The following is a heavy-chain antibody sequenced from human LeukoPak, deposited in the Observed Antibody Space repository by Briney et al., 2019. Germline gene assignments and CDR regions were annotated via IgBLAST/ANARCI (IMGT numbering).Heavy chain of an antibody. CDR1: GGTFSNYA. J-gene: IGHJ6*03. V-gene: IGHV1-69*13. CDR2: IIFFYGTT. CDR3: ARANYDFWSGYYPYYYYYMDV. D-gene: IGHD3-3*01. Sequence: ASVKVSCTASGGTFSNYAITWVRQAPGQGLEWMGEIIFFYGTTNYAQKFQGRVTITADESTGAAYMELSSLKSDDTAVYYCARANYDFWSGYYPYYYYYMDVWGKGTTVTVSS.